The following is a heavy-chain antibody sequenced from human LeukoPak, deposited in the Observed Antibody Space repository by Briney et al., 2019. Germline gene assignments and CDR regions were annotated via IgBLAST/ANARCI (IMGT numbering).Heavy chain of an antibody. CDR3: AKMGSDGGSYLDY. D-gene: IGHD1-26*01. CDR1: GFIVSTNY. J-gene: IGHJ4*02. Sequence: GGSLRLSCAASGFIVSTNYMSWVRQAPGKGLEGVSVIFSGGSTYYADSVKGRFTISRDKSNNTLYLQMNSLRAEDSAVYYCAKMGSDGGSYLDYWGQGTLVTVSS. V-gene: IGHV3-53*01. CDR2: IFSGGST.